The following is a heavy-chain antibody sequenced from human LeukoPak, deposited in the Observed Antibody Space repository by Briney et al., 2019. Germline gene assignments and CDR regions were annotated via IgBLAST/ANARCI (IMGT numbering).Heavy chain of an antibody. CDR3: ARALAVTGRGPRDFDF. CDR2: VSAFNGHT. CDR1: GYTFTSYD. V-gene: IGHV1-18*01. J-gene: IGHJ4*02. Sequence: GASVKVSCKASGYTFTSYDINWVRQAPGQGLEWVGWVSAFNGHTFYAQKFQGRITMTTDTSTSTAHMELRSLTSDDTAVYYCARALAVTGRGPRDFDFWGQGTLVTVSS. D-gene: IGHD6-19*01.